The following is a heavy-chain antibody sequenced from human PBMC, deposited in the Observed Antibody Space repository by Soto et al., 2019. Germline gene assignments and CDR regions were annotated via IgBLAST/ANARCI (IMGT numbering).Heavy chain of an antibody. J-gene: IGHJ6*02. CDR3: ATDFGVVIRRYYSGMDV. CDR2: IDPSDSYT. Sequence: GESLKISCKGSGYSFTSYWISWVRQMPGKGLEWMGRIDPSDSYTNYSPSFQGHVTISADKSISTAYLQWSSLKASDTAMYYCATDFGVVIRRYYSGMDVWGQGTRVTVS. V-gene: IGHV5-10-1*01. CDR1: GYSFTSYW. D-gene: IGHD3-3*01.